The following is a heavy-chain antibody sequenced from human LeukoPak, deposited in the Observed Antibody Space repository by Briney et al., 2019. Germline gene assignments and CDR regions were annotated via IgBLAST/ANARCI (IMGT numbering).Heavy chain of an antibody. V-gene: IGHV1-18*01. J-gene: IGHJ4*02. Sequence: ASVKVSCKASGYTFTSYGISWVRQAPGQGLEWMGWISAYNGNTNYAQKLQGRVTMTTDTSTSTAYTELRSLRSDDTAVYYCARTVPGYSGYDDGAVSDYWGQGTLVTVSS. CDR2: ISAYNGNT. D-gene: IGHD5-12*01. CDR1: GYTFTSYG. CDR3: ARTVPGYSGYDDGAVSDY.